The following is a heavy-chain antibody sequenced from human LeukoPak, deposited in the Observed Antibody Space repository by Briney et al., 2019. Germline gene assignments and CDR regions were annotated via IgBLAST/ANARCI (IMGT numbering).Heavy chain of an antibody. CDR3: TSQVGYYYDSSGPKTYYYYMDV. CDR1: GFTFSGSA. V-gene: IGHV3-73*01. Sequence: PGGSLRLSCAASGFTFSGSAMHWVRQASGKGLEWVGRIRSKANSYATAYAASVKGRFTISRDDSKNTAYLQMNSLKTEDTAVYYCTSQVGYYYDSSGPKTYYYYMDVWGKGTTVTVSS. CDR2: IRSKANSYAT. J-gene: IGHJ6*03. D-gene: IGHD3-22*01.